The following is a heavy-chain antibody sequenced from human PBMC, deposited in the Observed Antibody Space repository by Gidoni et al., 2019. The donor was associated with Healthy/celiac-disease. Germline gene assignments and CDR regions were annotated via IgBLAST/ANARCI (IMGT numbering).Heavy chain of an antibody. V-gene: IGHV1-69*01. J-gene: IGHJ6*02. CDR3: ARGASHYDILTGYYSSYYYYGMDV. CDR2: IIPIFGTA. CDR1: GGTFSTYA. D-gene: IGHD3-9*01. Sequence: QVQLVQSGAEVKKPGSSVKVSCKASGGTFSTYAITWVRQAPGQGLEWMGGIIPIFGTANYAQKFQGRVTITADESTSTADMELSSLRSEDTAVYYCARGASHYDILTGYYSSYYYYGMDVWGQGTTVTVSS.